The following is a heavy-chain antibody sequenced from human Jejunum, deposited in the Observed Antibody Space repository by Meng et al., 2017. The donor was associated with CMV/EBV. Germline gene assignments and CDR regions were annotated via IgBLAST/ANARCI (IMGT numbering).Heavy chain of an antibody. CDR3: ARYNGNYED. Sequence: SCKASGYTFRNYALHGVRQAHGQRLEWMGWSNGGSGNTKYSQNFQDRVTITRDTSATTVYMEVSSLKSEDTAVYYCARYNGNYEDWGQGTLVTVSS. CDR2: SNGGSGNT. V-gene: IGHV1-3*01. CDR1: GYTFRNYA. D-gene: IGHD1-26*01. J-gene: IGHJ4*02.